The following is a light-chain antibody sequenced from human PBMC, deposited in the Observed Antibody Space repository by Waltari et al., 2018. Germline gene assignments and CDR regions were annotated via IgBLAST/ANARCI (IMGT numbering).Light chain of an antibody. CDR1: QSLVHSDGNTY. CDR3: MQGTLWPPIT. CDR2: KVS. J-gene: IGKJ5*01. V-gene: IGKV2-30*02. Sequence: DVVMTQSPLSLPVTLGQPASISCTSSQSLVHSDGNTYLNWFQQRPGQSPRRLIYKVSNRDSGVPDRFSGSGSGTDFTLKITRVEAEDVGVYYCMQGTLWPPITCGQGTLLEIK.